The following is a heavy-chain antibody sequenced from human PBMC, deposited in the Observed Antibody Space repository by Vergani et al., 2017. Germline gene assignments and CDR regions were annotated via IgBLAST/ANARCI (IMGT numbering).Heavy chain of an antibody. CDR1: GGTFSSNS. D-gene: IGHD3-3*01. V-gene: IGHV1-69*13. Sequence: QGQLAQSGAEVKKPGSSVKVSCKASGGTFSSNSISWVRQAPGQGLEWMGRIIPIFGTTSYAQKFQGRVTILADESTSTAYMELSSLRSEDTAVYYWAGRRGYYSYYFDFWGQGTLVTVSS. CDR2: IIPIFGTT. J-gene: IGHJ4*02. CDR3: AGRRGYYSYYFDF.